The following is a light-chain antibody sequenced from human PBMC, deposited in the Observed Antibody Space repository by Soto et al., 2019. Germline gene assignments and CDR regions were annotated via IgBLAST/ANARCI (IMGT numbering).Light chain of an antibody. J-gene: IGLJ1*01. V-gene: IGLV3-1*01. Sequence: SYELTQPPSVSVSPGQTASIPCSGDKLGDKYACWYQQKPGQSPVLVIYQDSKRPSGNPERFSGSNSGNTATLTISGTQAMDEADYYCQAWDSSTYVFGTGTKLTVL. CDR3: QAWDSSTYV. CDR2: QDS. CDR1: KLGDKY.